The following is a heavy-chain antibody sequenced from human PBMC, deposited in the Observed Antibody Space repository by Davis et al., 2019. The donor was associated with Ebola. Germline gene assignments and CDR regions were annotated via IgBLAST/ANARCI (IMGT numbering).Heavy chain of an antibody. J-gene: IGHJ4*02. V-gene: IGHV3-74*03. Sequence: GESLKISCAASGFSFSNHWMHWIRQAPGKGLVWVSRINPGGTMTLYADSVEGRFTISRDNSKNTLYLQMNSLRAEDTAVYYCARDSNGIAAPLAYWGQGTLVPVSS. CDR3: ARDSNGIAAPLAY. D-gene: IGHD6-6*01. CDR1: GFSFSNHW. CDR2: INPGGTMT.